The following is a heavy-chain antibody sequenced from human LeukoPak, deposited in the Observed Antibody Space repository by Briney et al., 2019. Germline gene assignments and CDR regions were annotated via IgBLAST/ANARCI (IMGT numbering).Heavy chain of an antibody. J-gene: IGHJ4*02. Sequence: WVRQAPGKGLEWIGSISYSGSTYYNPSLKSRVTISVDTSKNQFSLKLSSVTAADTAVYYCARWNLRYTSGWYYFDYWGQGTLVTVSS. D-gene: IGHD6-19*01. CDR3: ARWNLRYTSGWYYFDY. CDR2: ISYSGST. V-gene: IGHV4-39*01.